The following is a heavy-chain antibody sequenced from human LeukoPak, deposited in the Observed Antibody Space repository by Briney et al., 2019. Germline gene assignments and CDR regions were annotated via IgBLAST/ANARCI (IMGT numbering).Heavy chain of an antibody. D-gene: IGHD4-17*01. CDR3: ARGYPYGDYRYFDY. J-gene: IGHJ4*02. V-gene: IGHV4-39*07. CDR1: GGSISSGSYY. CDR2: IYYSGST. Sequence: PSETLSLTCTVSGGSISSGSYYWGWIRQPPGKGLEWIGSIYYSGSTYYNPSLKSRVTISVDTSKNQFSLKLSSVTAADTAVYYCARGYPYGDYRYFDYWGQGTLVTVSS.